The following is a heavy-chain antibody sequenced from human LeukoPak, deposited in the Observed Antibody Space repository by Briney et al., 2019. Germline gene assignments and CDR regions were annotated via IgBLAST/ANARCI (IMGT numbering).Heavy chain of an antibody. D-gene: IGHD3-16*01. CDR3: ARGSYDYVWGSEYYFDY. Sequence: GGSLRLSCAASGFTVSSNYMSWVRQAPGKGLEWVSVIYSGGSTYYADSVKGRFTISRDNSKNTLYLQMNSLRAEDTAVYYCARGSYDYVWGSEYYFDYWGQGTLVTVSS. CDR2: IYSGGST. J-gene: IGHJ4*02. V-gene: IGHV3-66*01. CDR1: GFTVSSNY.